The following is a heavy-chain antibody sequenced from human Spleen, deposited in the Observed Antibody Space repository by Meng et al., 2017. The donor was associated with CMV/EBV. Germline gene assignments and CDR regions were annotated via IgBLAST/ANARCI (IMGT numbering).Heavy chain of an antibody. CDR3: ARVQVTRTARSYFDH. CDR1: GYTFTSYG. V-gene: IGHV1-2*02. Sequence: ASVKVSCKASGYTFTSYGISWVRQAPGQGLEWMGWVNPNTGGANYAQKFQGRVNMTRDTSISTTYMELNRLRSDDTAVYYCARVQVTRTARSYFDHWGQGTLVTVSS. J-gene: IGHJ4*02. D-gene: IGHD2-21*02. CDR2: VNPNTGGA.